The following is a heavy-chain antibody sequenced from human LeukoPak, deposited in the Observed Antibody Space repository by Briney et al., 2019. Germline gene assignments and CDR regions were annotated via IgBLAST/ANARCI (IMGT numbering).Heavy chain of an antibody. Sequence: ASVKASCKASGYTFTSYGISWVRQAPGQGLEWMGWISAYNGNTNYAQKLQGRVTMTTDTSTSTAYMELRSLRSDDTAVYYCARGTWGGYYDFWSGTSGAFDIWGQGTMVTVSS. CDR3: ARGTWGGYYDFWSGTSGAFDI. CDR1: GYTFTSYG. CDR2: ISAYNGNT. D-gene: IGHD3-3*01. J-gene: IGHJ3*02. V-gene: IGHV1-18*01.